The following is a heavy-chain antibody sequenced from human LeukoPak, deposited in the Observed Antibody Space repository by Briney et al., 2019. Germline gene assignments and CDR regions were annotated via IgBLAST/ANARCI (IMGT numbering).Heavy chain of an antibody. J-gene: IGHJ6*02. Sequence: GGSLRLSCAASGVTLSSYATHWVRPAPGKGMEYVSATSSNGGSTYYANSVKGRFTISRDNSKNTLYLQMGRLRAEDMAVYYCARGYCSSTSCYFGYYYYYYGMDVWGQGTTVTVSS. D-gene: IGHD2-2*01. CDR2: TSSNGGST. CDR1: GVTLSSYA. CDR3: ARGYCSSTSCYFGYYYYYYGMDV. V-gene: IGHV3-64*01.